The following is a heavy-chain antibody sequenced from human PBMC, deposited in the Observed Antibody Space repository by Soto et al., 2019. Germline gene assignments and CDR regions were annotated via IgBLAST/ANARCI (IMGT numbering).Heavy chain of an antibody. Sequence: QVQLQESGPGLVKPSETLSLTCTVSGGSISSYYWSWIRQPPGKGLEWIGYIYYSGSTNYNPSLKSRVTISVDTSKNQFSLKLSSVTAADTAVYYYARCGGWFGEFAYNWFDPWGQGTLVTVSS. CDR1: GGSISSYY. D-gene: IGHD3-10*01. CDR2: IYYSGST. J-gene: IGHJ5*02. V-gene: IGHV4-59*01. CDR3: ARCGGWFGEFAYNWFDP.